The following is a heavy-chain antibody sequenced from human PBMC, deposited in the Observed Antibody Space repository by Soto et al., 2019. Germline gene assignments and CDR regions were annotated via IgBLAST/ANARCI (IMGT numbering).Heavy chain of an antibody. V-gene: IGHV4-59*01. D-gene: IGHD3-3*01. CDR2: IYYTGST. J-gene: IGHJ5*02. CDR1: GDSISSYY. CDR3: VRWYDFNWFDP. Sequence: SETLSLTCTVSGDSISSYYWSWIRQSPGKGLEWIGYIYYTGSTNSNPSLKSRLTQSLDTSKNQFSLQLRSVTAADTAVYYCVRWYDFNWFDPWGQGTLVTVSS.